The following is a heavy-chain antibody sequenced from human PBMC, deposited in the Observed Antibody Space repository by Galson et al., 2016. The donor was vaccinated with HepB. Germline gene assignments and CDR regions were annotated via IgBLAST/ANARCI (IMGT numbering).Heavy chain of an antibody. CDR1: GFTFSSYT. Sequence: SLRLSCAASGFTFSSYTMHWVRQAPGKGLEWVALISSDGSNKCYADSVKGRFTFSRDNSKNTLYLQMNSLRAEDTAVYYCARDGITGTTLSFDYWGQGTLVTVSS. CDR3: ARDGITGTTLSFDY. J-gene: IGHJ4*02. D-gene: IGHD1-20*01. V-gene: IGHV3-30*04. CDR2: ISSDGSNK.